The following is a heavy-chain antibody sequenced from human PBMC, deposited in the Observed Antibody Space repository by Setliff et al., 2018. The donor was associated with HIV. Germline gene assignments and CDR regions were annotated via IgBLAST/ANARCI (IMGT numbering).Heavy chain of an antibody. J-gene: IGHJ3*02. Sequence: SETLSLTCTVSGGSISSYYWIWIRQPAGKGLEWIGHVYTTGGTNYNPSLESRLTISVDTSRNQFSLRLSSVTAADTAVYYCARAPTGVTNAFDIWGQGTMVTVSS. CDR1: GGSISSYY. CDR2: VYTTGGT. V-gene: IGHV4-4*07. D-gene: IGHD2-8*02. CDR3: ARAPTGVTNAFDI.